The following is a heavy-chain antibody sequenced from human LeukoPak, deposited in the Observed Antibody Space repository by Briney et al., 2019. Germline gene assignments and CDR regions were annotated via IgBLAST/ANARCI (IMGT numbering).Heavy chain of an antibody. CDR1: GYTFTGYY. J-gene: IGHJ6*03. Sequence: ASVKVSCKASGYTFTGYYMHWVRQAPGQGLEWMGWINPNSGGTNYAQKFQGRVTMTRDTSISTVYMELSRLRSDDTAVYYCARDRIFGYYYMDVWGKGTTVTVSS. CDR2: INPNSGGT. D-gene: IGHD3-3*01. CDR3: ARDRIFGYYYMDV. V-gene: IGHV1-2*02.